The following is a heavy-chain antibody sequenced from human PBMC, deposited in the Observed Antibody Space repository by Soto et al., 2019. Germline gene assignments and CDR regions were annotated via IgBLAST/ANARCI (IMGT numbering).Heavy chain of an antibody. CDR2: ISGSSDTI. D-gene: IGHD6-13*01. V-gene: IGHV3-48*02. CDR1: GFTLSSYN. CDR3: ARDHGGSTWFVGIYYYFGVDV. Sequence: EVQLVESGGGLVQPGGSVRLSCAASGFTLSSYNMNWVRQAPGKGLEWVSYISGSSDTIYYADSVKGRFTISRDNAKNSLYLQMDSLRDEDTAVYYCARDHGGSTWFVGIYYYFGVDVWGQRTTVTVSS. J-gene: IGHJ6*02.